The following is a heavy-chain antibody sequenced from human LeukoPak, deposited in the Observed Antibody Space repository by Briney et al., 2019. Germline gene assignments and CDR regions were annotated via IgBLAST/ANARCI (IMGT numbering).Heavy chain of an antibody. D-gene: IGHD3-10*01. CDR3: ARDGIKYGSGSVDY. CDR1: GFTFSSYA. CDR2: ISYDGSNK. J-gene: IGHJ4*02. Sequence: PGGSLRLSCAASGFTFSSYAMHWVRQAPGKGLEWVAVISYDGSNKYYADSVKGRFTISTDNSKNTLYLQMNSLRAEDTAVYYCARDGIKYGSGSVDYWGQGTLVTVSS. V-gene: IGHV3-30*01.